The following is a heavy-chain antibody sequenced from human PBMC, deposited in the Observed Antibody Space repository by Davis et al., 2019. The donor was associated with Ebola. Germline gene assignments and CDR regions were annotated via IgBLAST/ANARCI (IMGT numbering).Heavy chain of an antibody. J-gene: IGHJ6*02. V-gene: IGHV2-70*01. CDR2: IDWDDDK. CDR3: ARERITMVRGVRNGMDV. Sequence: SGPTLAKPTQTLTLTCTFSGFSLSTSGMCVSWIRQPPGKALEWLALIDWDDDKYYSTSLKTRLTISKDTSKNQVVLTMTNMDPVDTATYYCARERITMVRGVRNGMDVWGQGTTVTVSS. CDR1: GFSLSTSGMC. D-gene: IGHD3-10*01.